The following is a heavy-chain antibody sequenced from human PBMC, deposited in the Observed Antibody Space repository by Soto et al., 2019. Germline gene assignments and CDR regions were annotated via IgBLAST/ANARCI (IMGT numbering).Heavy chain of an antibody. Sequence: QVQLVQSGAEVKKPGSSVKVSCKASGGTFSSYSINWVRQAPGQGLEWMGVIIPSFGTANYAQKFQGRVTIPADESTSTAYMELSSLRSEDTAVYYCARDGGRHSGGIDYWGQGTLVTVSS. CDR3: ARDGGRHSGGIDY. CDR1: GGTFSSYS. V-gene: IGHV1-69*01. D-gene: IGHD1-26*01. J-gene: IGHJ4*02. CDR2: IIPSFGTA.